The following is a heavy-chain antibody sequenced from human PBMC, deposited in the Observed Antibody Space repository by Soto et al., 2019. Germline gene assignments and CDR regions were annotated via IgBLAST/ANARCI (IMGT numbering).Heavy chain of an antibody. CDR2: INHSGST. CDR1: GGSFSGYY. D-gene: IGHD2-15*01. CDR3: ARGPGYRSGGSCRYYYYYYMDV. Sequence: SETQSLTYAVYGGSFSGYYGSWIRQPPGKGLEWIGEINHSGSTNYNPSLKSRVTISVDTSKNQFSLKLSSVTAADTAVYYCARGPGYRSGGSCRYYYYYYMDVWGKGTTVTVSS. J-gene: IGHJ6*03. V-gene: IGHV4-34*01.